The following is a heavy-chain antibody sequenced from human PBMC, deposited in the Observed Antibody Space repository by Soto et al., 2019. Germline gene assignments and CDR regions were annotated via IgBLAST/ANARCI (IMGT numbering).Heavy chain of an antibody. V-gene: IGHV4-59*08. CDR3: ARQGKYGSDFDY. CDR1: GGSISSYY. CDR2: IYYSGST. J-gene: IGHJ4*02. Sequence: SETLSLTCTVSGGSISSYYWSWIRQPPGKGLEWIGYIYYSGSTNYNPSLKSRVTISVDTSKNQFSLKLSSVTAADTAVYYCARQGKYGSDFDYWGQGTLVTVSS. D-gene: IGHD2-15*01.